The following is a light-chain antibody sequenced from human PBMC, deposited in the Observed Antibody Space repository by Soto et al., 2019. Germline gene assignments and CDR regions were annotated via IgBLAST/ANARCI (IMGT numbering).Light chain of an antibody. Sequence: QSVLTQPTSVSGAPGQRVTISCTGSGSNIGAGYAVHWYQHLPGTAPKLLIFANTYRPSGVPERFSGSRSGASASLAITGLQAEDEAAYYCQSYDSGLNGGVFGGGTKLTVL. CDR2: ANT. V-gene: IGLV1-40*01. J-gene: IGLJ3*02. CDR1: GSNIGAGYA. CDR3: QSYDSGLNGGV.